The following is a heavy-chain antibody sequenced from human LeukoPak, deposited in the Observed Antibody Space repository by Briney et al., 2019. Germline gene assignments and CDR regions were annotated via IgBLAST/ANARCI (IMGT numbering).Heavy chain of an antibody. Sequence: PGGSLRLSCAASGVTFSSYTMSSVRQAPGERLGWGSAISGSGGSTYYADSVKGRFTISRDNSKNTLYLQMNSLRAEDTAVYYCAKGRGYGYLPDAFDIWGQGTMVTVSS. D-gene: IGHD3-22*01. CDR2: ISGSGGST. V-gene: IGHV3-23*01. CDR1: GVTFSSYT. J-gene: IGHJ3*02. CDR3: AKGRGYGYLPDAFDI.